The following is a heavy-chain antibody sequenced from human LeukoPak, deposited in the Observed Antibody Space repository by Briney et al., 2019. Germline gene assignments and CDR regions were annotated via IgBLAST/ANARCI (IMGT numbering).Heavy chain of an antibody. CDR1: GFTVSSNY. CDR2: VYTGGST. V-gene: IGHV3-53*01. CDR3: ARGLAAAGLYFDY. D-gene: IGHD6-13*01. J-gene: IGHJ4*02. Sequence: GGSLRLSCAASGFTVSSNYMTWVRQAPGKGLEWVSVVYTGGSTYSADSVRGRFTISRDNSKNTLYLQMNSLRAEDTAVYYCARGLAAAGLYFDYWGQGTLVTVSS.